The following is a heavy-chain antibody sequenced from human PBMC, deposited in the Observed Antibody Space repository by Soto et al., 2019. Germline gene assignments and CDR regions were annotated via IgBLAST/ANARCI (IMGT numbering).Heavy chain of an antibody. CDR1: GYPFSDNQ. CDR3: ARKHSLDYIRWGLDP. D-gene: IGHD4-4*01. J-gene: IGHJ5*02. CDR2: INPKSDDT. Sequence: GGSVKVYFKACGYPFSDNQINLLRLAPGQGLEWMGRINPKSDDTNYAQKFQGRVTMTRDTSIDTAYLELTGLTSDDTATYYCARKHSLDYIRWGLDPWGHGTMVTVSS. V-gene: IGHV1-2*02.